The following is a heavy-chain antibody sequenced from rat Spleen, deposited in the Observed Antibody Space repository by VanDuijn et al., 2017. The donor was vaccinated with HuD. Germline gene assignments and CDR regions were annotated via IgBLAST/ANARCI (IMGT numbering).Heavy chain of an antibody. Sequence: EVQLVESGGGLVQPGRSLKLSCAASGFTFNNYWMTWIRQAPGKGLEWVASISYDGTATYYRDSVKGRFTLSRDNAKSTLYLQMDSLRSEDTATYYCTRYGSFDNWFAYWGQGTLVTVSS. J-gene: IGHJ3*01. V-gene: IGHV5-22*01. CDR3: TRYGSFDNWFAY. D-gene: IGHD1-12*02. CDR1: GFTFNNYW. CDR2: ISYDGTAT.